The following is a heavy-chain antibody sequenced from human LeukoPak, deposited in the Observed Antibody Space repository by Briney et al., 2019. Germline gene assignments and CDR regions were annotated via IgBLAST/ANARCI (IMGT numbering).Heavy chain of an antibody. D-gene: IGHD1-1*01. Sequence: RASVKVSCKASGYTFNTYGFSWVRQASGQGLEWMGWINAYNGNTNYAQKLLGRVTMTTETSTSTAYMELRSLRADDTAVYYCARRQGTTLSCDYWSQGTLVTVSS. CDR2: INAYNGNT. CDR1: GYTFNTYG. J-gene: IGHJ4*02. CDR3: ARRQGTTLSCDY. V-gene: IGHV1-18*01.